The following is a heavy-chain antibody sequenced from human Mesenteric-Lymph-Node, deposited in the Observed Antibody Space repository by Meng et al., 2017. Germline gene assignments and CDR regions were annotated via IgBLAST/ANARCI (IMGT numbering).Heavy chain of an antibody. CDR3: ARGGATPMIIKY. D-gene: IGHD3-10*01. CDR1: GGSLSGHY. V-gene: IGHV4-34*02. Sequence: VQLKQWGSVVFKPSDTLFLSCAVYGGSLSGHYWGCIRQPQGKGLGWMGEVYHNGVTKYSPSLRSRVVISIDTSKNQFSLNLRSVSAADTAMYYCARGGATPMIIKYWGPGTLVTVSS. J-gene: IGHJ4*02. CDR2: VYHNGVT.